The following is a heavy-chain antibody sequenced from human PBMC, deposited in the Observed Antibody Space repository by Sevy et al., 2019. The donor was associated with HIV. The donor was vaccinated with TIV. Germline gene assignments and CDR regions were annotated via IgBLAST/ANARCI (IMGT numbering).Heavy chain of an antibody. CDR2: IIPIFGTA. D-gene: IGHD3-22*01. V-gene: IGHV1-69*06. Sequence: ASVKVSCKASGGTFSSYAISWVRQAPGQGLEWMGGIIPIFGTANYAQKFQGRVTITADKSTSTAYMELSSLRSEDTAVYYCARDMGYYDSSGYSAYYYYYMDVWGKGTTVTISS. J-gene: IGHJ6*03. CDR1: GGTFSSYA. CDR3: ARDMGYYDSSGYSAYYYYYMDV.